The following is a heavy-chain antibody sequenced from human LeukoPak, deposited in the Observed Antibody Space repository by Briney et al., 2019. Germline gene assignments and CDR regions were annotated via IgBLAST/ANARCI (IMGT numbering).Heavy chain of an antibody. J-gene: IGHJ4*03. CDR1: GGPITEHY. CDR2: INHRGDT. CDR3: ARGPTISETGYFDY. Sequence: PSETLSLTCSVSGGPITEHYWSWIRQSPGKGLEWIAEINHRGDTNYNPSVKSRVTISVDTSKNQFSLKITSLTAADTAVYYCARGPTISETGYFDYWGQGTLVTVSS. V-gene: IGHV4-34*01. D-gene: IGHD1-1*01.